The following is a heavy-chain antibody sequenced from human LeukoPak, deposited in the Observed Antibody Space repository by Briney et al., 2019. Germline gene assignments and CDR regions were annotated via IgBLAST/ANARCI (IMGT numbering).Heavy chain of an antibody. Sequence: GGSLRLSCAASGFTFSSYGMHWVRQAPGKGLEWVAVIWYDGSNKYYADSVKGRFTISRDNSKNTLYLQMNSLRAEDTAVYHCARAYPTTVTTPYYFDYWGQGTLVTVSS. CDR3: ARAYPTTVTTPYYFDY. V-gene: IGHV3-33*01. J-gene: IGHJ4*02. D-gene: IGHD4-17*01. CDR2: IWYDGSNK. CDR1: GFTFSSYG.